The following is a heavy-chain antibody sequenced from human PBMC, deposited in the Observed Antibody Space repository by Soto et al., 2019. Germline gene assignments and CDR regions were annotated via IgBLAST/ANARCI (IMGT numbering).Heavy chain of an antibody. Sequence: ASVKVSCKASGYTSADFGISWVRQAPGQGLEWMGWVSGNNGASNPAPKVQGRITMTLDTSTGVSYMALRSLRSDDTAIYYCVRDQKYFRVNGNWFDSWGQGTRVTVSS. D-gene: IGHD2-2*01. CDR2: VSGNNGAS. J-gene: IGHJ5*01. CDR1: GYTSADFG. CDR3: VRDQKYFRVNGNWFDS. V-gene: IGHV1-18*04.